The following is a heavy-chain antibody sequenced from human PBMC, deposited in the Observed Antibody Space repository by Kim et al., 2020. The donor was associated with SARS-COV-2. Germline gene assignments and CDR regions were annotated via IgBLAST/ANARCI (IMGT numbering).Heavy chain of an antibody. V-gene: IGHV3-23*01. CDR3: AKIITSLGIFRPRGSPRGKDV. Sequence: GGSLRLSCAASGFTFSSYAMSWVRQAPGKGLEWVSAISGSGGSTYYADSVKGRFTISRDNSKNTLYLQMNSLRAEDTAVYYCAKIITSLGIFRPRGSPRGKDVWGQGTTVTVSS. CDR2: ISGSGGST. D-gene: IGHD2-15*01. J-gene: IGHJ6*02. CDR1: GFTFSSYA.